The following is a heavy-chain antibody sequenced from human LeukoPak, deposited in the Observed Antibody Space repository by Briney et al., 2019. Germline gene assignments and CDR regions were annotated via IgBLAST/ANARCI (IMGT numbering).Heavy chain of an antibody. CDR1: GYTFTSYG. CDR2: ISAYNGNT. J-gene: IGHJ6*03. CDR3: ARVRGGWSYYYMDV. V-gene: IGHV1-18*01. Sequence: ASVNLSCNASGYTFTSYGIRWVRQAPGQGLELMGWISAYNGNTNYAQMLQGRVTMTTDTSTSTVYMELRSLRSDDTAVYYCARVRGGWSYYYMDVWGKGTTVTVSS. D-gene: IGHD6-19*01.